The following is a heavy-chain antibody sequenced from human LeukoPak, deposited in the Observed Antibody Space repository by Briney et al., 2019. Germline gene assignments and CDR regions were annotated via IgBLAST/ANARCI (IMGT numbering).Heavy chain of an antibody. V-gene: IGHV4-4*09. D-gene: IGHD5-18*01. Sequence: SETLSLTCTVSGGSIRSYYWSWIRQPPGKGLEWIGNIYDRRSTSYNPSLKSRVTISVDMSKSQFSLKLTSVTAADTAVYYCARMWDSRYTYGSRYFDVWGRGTLVTVSS. CDR3: ARMWDSRYTYGSRYFDV. CDR1: GGSIRSYY. J-gene: IGHJ2*01. CDR2: IYDRRST.